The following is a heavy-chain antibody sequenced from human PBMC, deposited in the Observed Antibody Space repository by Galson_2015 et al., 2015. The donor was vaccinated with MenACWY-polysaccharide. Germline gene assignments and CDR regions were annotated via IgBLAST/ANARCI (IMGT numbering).Heavy chain of an antibody. Sequence: SLRLSCAASGLTFSSSWMNWVRQAPGKGLEWVASIKPDGSEKYYVDSVKGRFSISRDNAKNSLYLQTNSLRVEDTAVYYCAKGWTTVTTGGQGTLVTVSS. V-gene: IGHV3-7*03. CDR2: IKPDGSEK. D-gene: IGHD4-17*01. J-gene: IGHJ4*02. CDR3: AKGWTTVTT. CDR1: GLTFSSSW.